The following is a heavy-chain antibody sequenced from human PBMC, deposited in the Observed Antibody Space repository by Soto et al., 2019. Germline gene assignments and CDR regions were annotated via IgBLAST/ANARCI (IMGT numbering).Heavy chain of an antibody. Sequence: ASVKVSCKASCYTFTSDGISWVLEAHGQGLEWMGWISAYNGNTNYAQKLQGRVTMTTDTSTSTAYMELRSLRSDDTAVYYCARDRLWDYGDYGIAYWGQGSLVTVSS. CDR1: CYTFTSDG. CDR2: ISAYNGNT. J-gene: IGHJ4*02. CDR3: ARDRLWDYGDYGIAY. V-gene: IGHV1-18*01. D-gene: IGHD4-17*01.